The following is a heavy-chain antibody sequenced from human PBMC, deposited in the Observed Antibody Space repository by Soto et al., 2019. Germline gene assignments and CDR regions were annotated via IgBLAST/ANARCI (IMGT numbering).Heavy chain of an antibody. V-gene: IGHV3-30-3*01. Sequence: QVQLVESGGGVVQPGRSLRLSCAASGFTFSSYAMHWVRQAPGKGLEWVAVISYDGSNKYYADSVKGRFTISRANYKNTLYMQMNSLRAEDTAVYYCARVNEWGGYYFDYWGQGTLVTVSS. CDR1: GFTFSSYA. J-gene: IGHJ4*02. CDR3: ARVNEWGGYYFDY. CDR2: ISYDGSNK. D-gene: IGHD1-26*01.